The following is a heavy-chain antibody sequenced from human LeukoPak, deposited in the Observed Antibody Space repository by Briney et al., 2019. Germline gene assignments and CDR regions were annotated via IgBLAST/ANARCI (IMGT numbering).Heavy chain of an antibody. D-gene: IGHD1-1*01. CDR3: VKDVNWSTY. CDR1: GFTFSSYA. V-gene: IGHV3-23*01. Sequence: GGSLRLSCAASGFTFSSYAMIWVRQAPGKGLEWVSVISGNGDTTFYADSVKGRFTISRDNSRNTVYLQMNSLRGDDTAVYYCVKDVNWSTYWGQGTLVTVSS. J-gene: IGHJ4*02. CDR2: ISGNGDTT.